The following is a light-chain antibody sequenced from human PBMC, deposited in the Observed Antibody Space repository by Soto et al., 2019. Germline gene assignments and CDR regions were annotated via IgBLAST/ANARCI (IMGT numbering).Light chain of an antibody. J-gene: IGLJ2*01. CDR1: SSDVGDYNY. CDR3: SSYTSSNTLL. Sequence: QSALTQPASVSGSPGQSITISCTGTSSDVGDYNYVSWYQQHPGKAPKLMIYEVNNRPSGVSNRFSGSKSGNTASLTISGRQAEDEADYYCSSYTSSNTLLFGGGTKLTVL. CDR2: EVN. V-gene: IGLV2-14*01.